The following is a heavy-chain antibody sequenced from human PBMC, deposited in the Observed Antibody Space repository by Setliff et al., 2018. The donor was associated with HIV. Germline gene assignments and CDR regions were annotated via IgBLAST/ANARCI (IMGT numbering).Heavy chain of an antibody. V-gene: IGHV3-20*04. CDR3: VTVGDYDSSGYYRY. Sequence: PGGSLRLSCAASGFTFSSYAITWVRQAPGKGLEWVSAISGSTGYADSVKGRFTISRDNAKNSLHLQMNSLRAEDTALYYCVTVGDYDSSGYYRYWGQGTLVTVSS. CDR2: ISGST. CDR1: GFTFSSYA. J-gene: IGHJ4*02. D-gene: IGHD3-22*01.